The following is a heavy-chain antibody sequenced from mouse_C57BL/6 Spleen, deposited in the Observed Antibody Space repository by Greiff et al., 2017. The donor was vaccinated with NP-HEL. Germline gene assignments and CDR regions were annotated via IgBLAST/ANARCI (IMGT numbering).Heavy chain of an antibody. Sequence: DVQLVESGGDLVKPGGSLKLSCAASGFTFSSYGMSWVRQTPDKRLEWVATISSGGSYTYYPDSVKGRFTISRDNAKNTLYLQMSSLKSEDTAMYYCARRDTTGYFDVWGTGTTVTVSS. J-gene: IGHJ1*03. V-gene: IGHV5-6*01. CDR1: GFTFSSYG. CDR2: ISSGGSYT. D-gene: IGHD1-1*01. CDR3: ARRDTTGYFDV.